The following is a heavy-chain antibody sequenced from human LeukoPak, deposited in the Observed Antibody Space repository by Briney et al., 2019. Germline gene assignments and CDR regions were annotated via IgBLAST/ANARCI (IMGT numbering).Heavy chain of an antibody. J-gene: IGHJ4*02. CDR1: GFTFDNYR. V-gene: IGHV3-23*01. CDR2: ISGSGGST. CDR3: AKVGYYYDSSGANTDY. Sequence: GGSLRLSCAASGFTFDNYRMSWVRQAPGKGLEWVSAISGSGGSTYYADSVKGRFTISRDNSKNTLYLQMNSLRAEDTAVYYCAKVGYYYDSSGANTDYWGQGTLVTVSS. D-gene: IGHD3-22*01.